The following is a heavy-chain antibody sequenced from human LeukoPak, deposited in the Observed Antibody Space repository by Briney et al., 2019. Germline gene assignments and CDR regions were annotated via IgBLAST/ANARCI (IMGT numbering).Heavy chain of an antibody. Sequence: PGGSLRLSCAASGFTLSSYGMNWVRQAPGKWLEWVSSISSSSSYIYYADSMKGRFTISRDNAKNSLYLQMNSLRAEDTAVYYCARVEGNIVTTTEGYFDYWGQGTLVTVSS. CDR3: ARVEGNIVTTTEGYFDY. V-gene: IGHV3-21*01. CDR2: ISSSSSYI. D-gene: IGHD5-12*01. J-gene: IGHJ4*02. CDR1: GFTLSSYG.